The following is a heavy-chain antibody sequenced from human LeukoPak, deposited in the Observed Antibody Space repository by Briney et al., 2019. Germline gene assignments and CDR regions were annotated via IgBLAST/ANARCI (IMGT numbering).Heavy chain of an antibody. CDR2: IYPGDSDT. Sequence: GESLKISCKGSGYSFTSYWIGWVRQMPGKGLEWMGIIYPGDSDTRYSPSFQGQVTTSADKSISTAYLQWSSLKASDTAMYYCARLGCSSTSCYSNGYYFDYWGQGTLVTVSS. J-gene: IGHJ4*02. D-gene: IGHD2-2*01. V-gene: IGHV5-51*01. CDR1: GYSFTSYW. CDR3: ARLGCSSTSCYSNGYYFDY.